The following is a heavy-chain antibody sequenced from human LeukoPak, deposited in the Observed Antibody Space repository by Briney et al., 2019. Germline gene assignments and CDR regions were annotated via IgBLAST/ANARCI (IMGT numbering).Heavy chain of an antibody. CDR2: MNPHSGNT. J-gene: IGHJ4*02. CDR3: SRGDY. V-gene: IGHV1-8*01. Sequence: ASVKVSCKASGYTFTSYDINWVRQAPGQGLEWMGWMNPHSGNTGYAQKLQGRVTLTRNTSTTTAYMELRSLKSEDTAVYYCSRGDYWGQGTLVTVSS. CDR1: GYTFTSYD.